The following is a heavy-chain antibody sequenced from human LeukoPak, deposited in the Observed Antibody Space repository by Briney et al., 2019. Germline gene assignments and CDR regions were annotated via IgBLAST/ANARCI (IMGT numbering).Heavy chain of an antibody. V-gene: IGHV1-24*01. J-gene: IGHJ5*02. CDR1: GYTLTELS. D-gene: IGHD1-26*01. Sequence: GASVKVSCKVSGYTLTELSMHWVRQAPGKGLEWMGGFDPEDGETIYAQKFQGRVTMTEDTSTDTAYMELSSPRSEDTALYYCARDIAGATKGGRFDTWGQGTPVTVSS. CDR3: ARDIAGATKGGRFDT. CDR2: FDPEDGET.